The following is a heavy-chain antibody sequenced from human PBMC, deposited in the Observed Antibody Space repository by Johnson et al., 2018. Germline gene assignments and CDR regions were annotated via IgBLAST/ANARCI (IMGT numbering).Heavy chain of an antibody. J-gene: IGHJ6*03. CDR2: ISGSGGSP. Sequence: VQLVESGGGLVQPGGSLRLSCAASGFTFSSYAMSWVRQAPGKGLEWVSAISGSGGSPYYADSVKGRFTISRDNSKNTLDLQMNSLRAEDTAGYYGAKDGNRGAVAGDYYYYMDVWGKGTTVTVSS. CDR3: AKDGNRGAVAGDYYYYMDV. D-gene: IGHD6-19*01. V-gene: IGHV3-23*04. CDR1: GFTFSSYA.